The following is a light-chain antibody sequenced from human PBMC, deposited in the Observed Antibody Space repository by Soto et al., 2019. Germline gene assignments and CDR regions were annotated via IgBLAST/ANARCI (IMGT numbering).Light chain of an antibody. CDR3: SSYTSSTTYV. CDR2: EVT. V-gene: IGLV2-14*01. Sequence: QSALTQPASVSGSPGQSITISCTGTSSDIGGSNYVSWYQQHPGKAPKLIIYEVTNRPSGVSNRFSGSKSGNTASLTISGLQAEDEADYYCSSYTSSTTYVFATVTKVTVL. J-gene: IGLJ1*01. CDR1: SSDIGGSNY.